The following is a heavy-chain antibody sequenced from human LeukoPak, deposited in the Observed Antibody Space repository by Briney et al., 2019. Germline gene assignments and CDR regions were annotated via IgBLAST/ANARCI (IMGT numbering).Heavy chain of an antibody. CDR2: IYYSGST. J-gene: IGHJ4*02. CDR1: GGSISSYY. V-gene: IGHV4-59*01. Sequence: SETLSLTCTVSGGSISSYYWSWIRQPPGKGLEWIGYIYYSGSTNYNPSLKSRVTISVDTSKNQFSLKLSSVTAADTAVYYCARTVAGGDCYFDSWGQGTLVTVSS. CDR3: ARTVAGGDCYFDS. D-gene: IGHD2-21*02.